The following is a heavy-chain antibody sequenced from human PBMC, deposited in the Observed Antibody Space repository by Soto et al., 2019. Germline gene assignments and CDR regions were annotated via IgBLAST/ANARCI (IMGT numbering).Heavy chain of an antibody. J-gene: IGHJ5*02. V-gene: IGHV1-18*01. CDR3: ARDHVYCSSTSCYVSSPGNWFDP. D-gene: IGHD2-2*01. Sequence: ASVKVSCKAAGYTFTSYGISWVRQAPGQGLEWMGWISAYNGNTNYAQKLQGRVNMTTDTSTSTACMELRSLRSDDTAVYYLARDHVYCSSTSCYVSSPGNWFDPWGQGTLVTVSS. CDR1: GYTFTSYG. CDR2: ISAYNGNT.